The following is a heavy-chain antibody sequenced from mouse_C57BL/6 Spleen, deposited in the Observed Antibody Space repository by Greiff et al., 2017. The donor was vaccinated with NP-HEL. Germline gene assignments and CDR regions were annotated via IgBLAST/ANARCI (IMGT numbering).Heavy chain of an antibody. CDR1: GYSITSGYY. CDR3: AREDIYYDSPYAMDY. CDR2: ISYDGSN. J-gene: IGHJ4*01. D-gene: IGHD2-4*01. Sequence: EVHLVESGPGLVKPSQSLSLTCSVTGYSITSGYYWNWIRQFPGNKLEWMGYISYDGSNNYNPSLKNRISITRDTSKNQFFLKLNSVTTEDTATYYCAREDIYYDSPYAMDYWGQGTSVTVSS. V-gene: IGHV3-6*01.